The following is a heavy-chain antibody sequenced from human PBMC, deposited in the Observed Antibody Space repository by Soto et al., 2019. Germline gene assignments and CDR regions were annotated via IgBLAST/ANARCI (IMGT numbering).Heavy chain of an antibody. CDR3: ARPFREYGSSFPRVFDI. CDR2: INPNSGGT. Sequence: GASVKVSCKASGYTFTGYYMHWVRQAPGQGLEWMGWINPNSGGTNYAQKFQGWVTMTRDTSISTAYMELSRLRSDDTAVYYCARPFREYGSSFPRVFDIGGKGTMVTVSS. CDR1: GYTFTGYY. D-gene: IGHD6-13*01. J-gene: IGHJ3*02. V-gene: IGHV1-2*04.